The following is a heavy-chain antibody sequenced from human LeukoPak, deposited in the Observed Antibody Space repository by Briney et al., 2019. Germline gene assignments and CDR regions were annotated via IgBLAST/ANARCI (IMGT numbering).Heavy chain of an antibody. Sequence: GGPLRLSCAASGFTFSRFRMSWARQAPGKGLEWVANINKDGSEKYYVDSVKGRFNISRDNAKNSLYLQMNSLRAEDTAVYYCARAVRETDYWGQGTLVTVSS. D-gene: IGHD5-24*01. J-gene: IGHJ4*02. CDR2: INKDGSEK. V-gene: IGHV3-7*01. CDR1: GFTFSRFR. CDR3: ARAVRETDY.